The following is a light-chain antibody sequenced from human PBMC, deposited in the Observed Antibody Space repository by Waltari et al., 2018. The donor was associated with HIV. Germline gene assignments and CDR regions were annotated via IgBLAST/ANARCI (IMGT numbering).Light chain of an antibody. CDR2: SAF. CDR3: QRADSFPHA. V-gene: IGKV1-12*01. CDR1: RDISPS. J-gene: IGKJ4*01. Sequence: QLAQSPSNVSAFVEGTVTITRRASRDISPSLAWDQFKPGRVPKLLVYSAFRLETGVSSRYGGSGSGAEFTLTITSLQPVDFATYHCQRADSFPHAFGGGTRV.